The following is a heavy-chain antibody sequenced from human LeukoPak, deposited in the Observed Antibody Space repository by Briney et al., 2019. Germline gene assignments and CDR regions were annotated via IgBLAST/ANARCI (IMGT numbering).Heavy chain of an antibody. CDR3: ARREPTNADAFDI. J-gene: IGHJ3*02. CDR1: GYKLTNNW. CDR2: IYPADSDT. Sequence: GESLKISCKISGYKLTNNWIGWVRQVPGKGLEWMGFIYPADSDTRYSPSFQGQVTISADKSINTAYLQWNSLKASDTAIYYCARREPTNADAFDIWGQGTVVTISS. D-gene: IGHD5-24*01. V-gene: IGHV5-51*01.